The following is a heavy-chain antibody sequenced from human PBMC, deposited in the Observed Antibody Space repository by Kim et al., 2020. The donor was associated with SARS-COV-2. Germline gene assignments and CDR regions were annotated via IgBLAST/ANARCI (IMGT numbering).Heavy chain of an antibody. Sequence: SETLSLTCAVYGGSFSGYYWSWIRQPPGKGLEWIGEINHSGSTNYNPSLKSRVTISVDTSKNQFSLKLSSVTAADTAVYYCARRMVRGVISYWGQGTLVTVSS. D-gene: IGHD3-10*01. CDR3: ARRMVRGVISY. V-gene: IGHV4-34*01. CDR2: INHSGST. J-gene: IGHJ4*02. CDR1: GGSFSGYY.